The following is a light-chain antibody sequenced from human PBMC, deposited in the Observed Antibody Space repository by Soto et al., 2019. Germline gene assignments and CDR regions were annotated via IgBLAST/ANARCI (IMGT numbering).Light chain of an antibody. CDR1: QSVSNYY. CDR2: GAS. Sequence: EIVLTQSPGTLSLSPGERATLSCRASQSVSNYYLAWYQQKPGQAPRLLIYGASNRATGIPDRFSGSGSGTDFTLTISNVEAEDVAIYYCQQYHSDPITFGQGTRLEIK. CDR3: QQYHSDPIT. J-gene: IGKJ5*01. V-gene: IGKV3-20*01.